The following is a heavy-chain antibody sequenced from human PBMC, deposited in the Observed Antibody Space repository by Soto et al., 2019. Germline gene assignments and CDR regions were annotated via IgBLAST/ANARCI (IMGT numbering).Heavy chain of an antibody. J-gene: IGHJ4*02. Sequence: GGSLRLSCAASGFTFSSYGMHWVCQAPGKGLEWVAVIWYDGSNKYYADSVKGRFTISRDNSKNTLYLQMNSLRAEDTAVYYCARVGYYDSSGYYSAFDYWGQGTLVTVSS. D-gene: IGHD3-22*01. CDR1: GFTFSSYG. CDR2: IWYDGSNK. CDR3: ARVGYYDSSGYYSAFDY. V-gene: IGHV3-33*01.